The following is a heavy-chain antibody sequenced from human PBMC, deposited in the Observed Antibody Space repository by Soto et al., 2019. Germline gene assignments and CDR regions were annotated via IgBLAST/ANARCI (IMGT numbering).Heavy chain of an antibody. CDR1: GYTFTGYY. J-gene: IGHJ2*01. D-gene: IGHD3-10*01. Sequence: QVQLVQSGAEVKKPGASVKVSCKASGYTFTGYYMHWVRQAPGQGLEWMVWINPNSGGTNYAQKFQGWVTMTRDTSISTAYMALSRLRSYDTAVYYWARSALLWFGELSNPYWYFDLWGRGTLVTVSS. CDR3: ARSALLWFGELSNPYWYFDL. V-gene: IGHV1-2*04. CDR2: INPNSGGT.